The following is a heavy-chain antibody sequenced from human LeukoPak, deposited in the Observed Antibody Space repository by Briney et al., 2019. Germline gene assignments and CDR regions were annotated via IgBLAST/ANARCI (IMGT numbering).Heavy chain of an antibody. V-gene: IGHV3-23*01. Sequence: QPGGSLKLSCEASGFTYSSFHMSWVRQAPGKGLEWSSAISGSGETTYYADSVKGRFTVSRDNSKNTLYVQMDSLRAEDTAVYYCAKRGYTYGGHFDYWGQGALVTVSS. CDR1: GFTYSSFH. J-gene: IGHJ4*02. D-gene: IGHD5-18*01. CDR3: AKRGYTYGGHFDY. CDR2: ISGSGETT.